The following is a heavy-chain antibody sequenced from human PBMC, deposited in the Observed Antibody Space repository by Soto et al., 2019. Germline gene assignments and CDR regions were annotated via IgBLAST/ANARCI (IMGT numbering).Heavy chain of an antibody. D-gene: IGHD3-3*01. CDR1: GFTFTSSA. CDR3: AALDRFWTYGMDV. V-gene: IGHV1-58*01. J-gene: IGHJ6*02. CDR2: IVVGSGNT. Sequence: QMQLVQSGPEVKKPGTSVKVSCKASGFTFTSSAVQWVRPARGQRLEWIGWIVVGSGNTNYAQKFQERVTITRDMSTSTAYMELSSLRSEDTAVDYCAALDRFWTYGMDVWGQGTTVTVSS.